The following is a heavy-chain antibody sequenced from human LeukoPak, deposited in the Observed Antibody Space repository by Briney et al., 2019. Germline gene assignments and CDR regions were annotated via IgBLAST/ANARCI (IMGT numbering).Heavy chain of an antibody. D-gene: IGHD1-7*01. CDR1: GFTFSSYA. CDR2: ISGSGGRI. V-gene: IGHV3-23*01. J-gene: IGHJ3*02. Sequence: GGSLRLSCAASGFTFSSYAMSWVRQAPGKGLEWVSAISGSGGRIYYGASVKGRFTISRDNSKNTLNLQMNSLRAEDTAVYYCARGTSDAFDIWGQGTMVTVSS. CDR3: ARGTSDAFDI.